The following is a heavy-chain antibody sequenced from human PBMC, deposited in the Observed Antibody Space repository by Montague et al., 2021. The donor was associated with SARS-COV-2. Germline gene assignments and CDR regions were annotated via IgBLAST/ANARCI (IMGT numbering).Heavy chain of an antibody. Sequence: TLSITCTVSGGSISSGGYYWSWIRQHPGTGLEWIGYIYYSGSTYYNPSLKSRLTISVDTSKNRFSLKLSSVTAADTAMYYCAMARVVVPTTRNWFDPWGQGTLVTVSS. CDR3: AMARVVVPTTRNWFDP. CDR1: GGSISSGGYY. D-gene: IGHD2-2*01. V-gene: IGHV4-31*03. CDR2: IYYSGST. J-gene: IGHJ5*02.